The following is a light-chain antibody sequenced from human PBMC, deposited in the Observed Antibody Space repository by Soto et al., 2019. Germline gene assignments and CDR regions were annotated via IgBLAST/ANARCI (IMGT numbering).Light chain of an antibody. J-gene: IGKJ3*01. CDR2: GAS. CDR1: QSVSSN. CDR3: QQYNNWPPRIT. Sequence: DIVLTQSPAALSVSPGERATLSCRASQSVSSNLAWYQQRPGQAPRLLIYGASTRATGIPARFSGSGSGTEFTLTISSLQSEDFAVYYCQQYNNWPPRITFGHGTKVDIK. V-gene: IGKV3-15*01.